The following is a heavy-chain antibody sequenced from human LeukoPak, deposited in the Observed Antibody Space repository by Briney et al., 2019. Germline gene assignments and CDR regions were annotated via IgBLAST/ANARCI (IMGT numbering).Heavy chain of an antibody. CDR3: SKAAGNTGYDIGY. J-gene: IGHJ4*02. V-gene: IGHV3-7*01. Sequence: GGSLRLSCAASGFTFSSYWMSWVRQAPGKGLEWVANIKQDGSEKYYVDSVKGRFTISRDNSKNTLYLQMNSLRAEDTAVYYCSKAAGNTGYDIGYWGQGTLVTVSS. CDR2: IKQDGSEK. D-gene: IGHD5-12*01. CDR1: GFTFSSYW.